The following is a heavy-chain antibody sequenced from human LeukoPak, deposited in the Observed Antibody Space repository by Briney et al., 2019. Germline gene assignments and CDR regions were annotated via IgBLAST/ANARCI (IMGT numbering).Heavy chain of an antibody. CDR3: ARGDSSGYYGLY. CDR2: IIPIFGTA. D-gene: IGHD3-22*01. V-gene: IGHV1-69*05. Sequence: SVKVSCKACGGTFSSYAISWVRQAPGQGLEWMGRIIPIFGTANYAQKFQGRVTITTDESTSTAYMELSSLRSEDTAVYYCARGDSSGYYGLYWGQGTLVTVSS. J-gene: IGHJ4*02. CDR1: GGTFSSYA.